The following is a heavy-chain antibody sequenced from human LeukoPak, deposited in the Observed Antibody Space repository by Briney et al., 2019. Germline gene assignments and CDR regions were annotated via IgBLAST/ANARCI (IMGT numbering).Heavy chain of an antibody. CDR1: AFTFSTSW. Sequence: GGSLRLSCAASAFTFSTSWMTWVRLPPGKGLVWVSLINSDGTNIGYADSVEGRFTISRDNAKNTLYLQMNSLRAEDTAVYYCARGGYAGAFDIWGQGTMVTVSS. CDR3: ARGGYAGAFDI. CDR2: INSDGTNI. D-gene: IGHD5-12*01. V-gene: IGHV3-74*01. J-gene: IGHJ3*02.